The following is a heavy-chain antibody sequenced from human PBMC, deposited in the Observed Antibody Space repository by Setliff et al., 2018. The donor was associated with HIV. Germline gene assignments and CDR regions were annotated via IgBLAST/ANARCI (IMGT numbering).Heavy chain of an antibody. CDR1: GGSFSGYY. V-gene: IGHV4-34*01. Sequence: PSETLSLTCAVYGGSFSGYYWSWIRQPPGKGLEWIGEINHSGSTNYNPSLKSRVTISVDTSKNQFSLKLSSVTAADTAVYYCARDGLGEWELLIDYWGQGALVTVSS. CDR2: INHSGST. J-gene: IGHJ4*02. CDR3: ARDGLGEWELLIDY. D-gene: IGHD1-26*01.